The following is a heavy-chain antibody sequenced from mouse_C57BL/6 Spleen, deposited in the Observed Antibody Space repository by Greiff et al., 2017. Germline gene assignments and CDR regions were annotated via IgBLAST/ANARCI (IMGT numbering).Heavy chain of an antibody. D-gene: IGHD1-1*01. V-gene: IGHV14-3*01. J-gene: IGHJ2*01. CDR1: GFNIKNTY. CDR2: IDPANGNT. CDR3: ARRYYGSSYGGLDY. Sequence: EVKLVESVAELVRPGASVKLSCTASGFNIKNTYMHWVKQRPEQGLEWIGRIDPANGNTKYAPKFQGKATITADTSSNTAYLQLSSLTSEDTAIYYCARRYYGSSYGGLDYWGQGTTLTVSS.